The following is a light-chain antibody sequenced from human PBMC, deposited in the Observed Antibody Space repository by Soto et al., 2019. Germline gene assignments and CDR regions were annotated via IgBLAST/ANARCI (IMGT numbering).Light chain of an antibody. CDR1: SSDVGAYNY. CDR3: SSYTGTGNLYV. Sequence: QSALTQPPSASGSPGQSVTISCTGTSSDVGAYNYVSWYQQHPGKAPKLMTYEVSKRPSGVPDRFSGSKSGNTASLTVSGRPAEDEADYFCSSYTGTGNLYVFGTGTKVTVL. CDR2: EVS. V-gene: IGLV2-8*01. J-gene: IGLJ1*01.